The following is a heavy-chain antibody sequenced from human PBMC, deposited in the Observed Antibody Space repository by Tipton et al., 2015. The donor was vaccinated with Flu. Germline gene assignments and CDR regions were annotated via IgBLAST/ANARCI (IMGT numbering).Heavy chain of an antibody. CDR3: AKELNDFWSGYYNELGY. J-gene: IGHJ4*02. CDR2: ISWDGGST. V-gene: IGHV3-43D*04. Sequence: AASGFTFDDYAMHWVRQAPGKGLEWVSLISWDGGSTYYADSVKGRFTISRDNSKNSLYLQMNSLRAEDTALYYCAKELNDFWSGYYNELGYWGQGTLSPSPQ. CDR1: GFTFDDYA. D-gene: IGHD3-3*01.